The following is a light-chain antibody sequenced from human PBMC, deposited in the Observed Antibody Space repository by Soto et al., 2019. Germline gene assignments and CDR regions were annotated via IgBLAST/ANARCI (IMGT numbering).Light chain of an antibody. V-gene: IGLV1-40*01. CDR2: GNS. CDR3: QSYDSSLSGSV. CDR1: SSNIGAGYD. J-gene: IGLJ2*01. Sequence: QSVLTQPPSVSGAPGQRVTISCTGSSSNIGAGYDVHWYQQVPGTAPKFLIYGNSNRPSGVPDRFSGSKSGTSASLAITGLQAEDEADYYCQSYDSSLSGSVFGGGTKVTVL.